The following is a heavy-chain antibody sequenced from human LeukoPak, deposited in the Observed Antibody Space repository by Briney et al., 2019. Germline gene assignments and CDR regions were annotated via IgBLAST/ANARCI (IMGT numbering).Heavy chain of an antibody. V-gene: IGHV3-9*01. CDR2: ISWNSGSI. Sequence: GGSLRLSCAASGFTFDDYAMHWVRQAPGKGLEWVSGISWNSGSIGYADSVKGRFTISRDNAKNSLYLQMNSLRAEDTALYYCARATYYYDSSGYYHIRDYFDYWGQGTLVTVSS. J-gene: IGHJ4*02. D-gene: IGHD3-22*01. CDR1: GFTFDDYA. CDR3: ARATYYYDSSGYYHIRDYFDY.